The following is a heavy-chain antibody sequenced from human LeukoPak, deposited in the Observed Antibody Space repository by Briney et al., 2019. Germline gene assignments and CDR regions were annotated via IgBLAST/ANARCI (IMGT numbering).Heavy chain of an antibody. CDR1: GGSISSYF. D-gene: IGHD2-2*01. CDR2: IYYTGST. CDR3: ASPLGYCSSTDCYGDY. J-gene: IGHJ4*02. Sequence: PSETLSLTCTVSGGSISSYFWSWIRQPPGKGLEWIGYIYYTGSTYYNPSLKSRVTISLDTSKNQFSLKLSSVTAADTAVYYCASPLGYCSSTDCYGDYWGQGTLVTVSS. V-gene: IGHV4-59*08.